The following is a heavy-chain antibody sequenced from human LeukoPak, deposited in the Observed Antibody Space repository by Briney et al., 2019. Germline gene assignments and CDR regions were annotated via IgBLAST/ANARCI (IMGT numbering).Heavy chain of an antibody. V-gene: IGHV3-49*04. CDR3: TREADSSGYYYR. D-gene: IGHD3-22*01. J-gene: IGHJ5*02. Sequence: GGSLRLSCTASGFTFGDYAMSWVRQAPGKGLEWVGFIRSKAYVGTTEYAASVKGRFTISRDDSKSIAYLQMNSLKTEDTAVYYCTREADSSGYYYRWGQGTLVTVSS. CDR1: GFTFGDYA. CDR2: IRSKAYVGTT.